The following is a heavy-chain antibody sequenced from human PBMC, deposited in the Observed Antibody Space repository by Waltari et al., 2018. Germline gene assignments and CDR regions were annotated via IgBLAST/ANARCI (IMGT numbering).Heavy chain of an antibody. D-gene: IGHD6-6*01. CDR1: GFTFSSYA. V-gene: IGHV3-23*01. CDR2: VSATGVTT. J-gene: IGHJ4*02. CDR3: ARDRVEYSSSSYDF. Sequence: EVQLLESGGGLVQPGGSLRLSCAASGFTFSSYAMSWVRQAPGKGLQWVSVVSATGVTTYYARSVEGRSIISRDNSKNTVYLQINSLRADDSALYYCARDRVEYSSSSYDFWGQGTLVTVSS.